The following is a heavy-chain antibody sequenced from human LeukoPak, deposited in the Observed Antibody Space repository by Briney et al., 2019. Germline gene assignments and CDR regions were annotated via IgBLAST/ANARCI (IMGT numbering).Heavy chain of an antibody. CDR2: IIPIFGTA. Sequence: ASVKVSCKASGGTFSSYAISWVRQAPGQGLEWMGGIIPIFGTANYAQKFQGRVTITADESTSTAYMELRSLRSDDTAVYYCARGGDYVIPVDYWGQGTLVTVSS. D-gene: IGHD4-17*01. J-gene: IGHJ4*02. CDR1: GGTFSSYA. V-gene: IGHV1-69*13. CDR3: ARGGDYVIPVDY.